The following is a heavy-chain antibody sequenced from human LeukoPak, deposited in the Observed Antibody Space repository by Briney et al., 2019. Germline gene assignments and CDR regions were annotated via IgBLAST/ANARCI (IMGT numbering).Heavy chain of an antibody. CDR2: MSWNSGSI. V-gene: IGHV3-9*03. J-gene: IGHJ4*02. Sequence: GGSLRLSCAASGFTFDDYAMHWVRQAPGKGLEWVSGMSWNSGSIGYADSVKGRFTISRDNAKNSLYLQMNSLRAEDMALYYCAKGGEIATIGGYFDYWGQGTLVTVSS. CDR3: AKGGEIATIGGYFDY. D-gene: IGHD5-24*01. CDR1: GFTFDDYA.